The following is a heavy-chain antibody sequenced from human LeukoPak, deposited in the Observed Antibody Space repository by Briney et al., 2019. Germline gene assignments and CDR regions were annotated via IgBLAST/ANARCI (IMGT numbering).Heavy chain of an antibody. Sequence: GGSLRLSCAASGFTFSNYAMTWVRQAPGKGLVWVSRINSDGSSTSYADSVKGRFTISRDNAKNTLYLQMNSLRAEDTAVYYCARGHTRITMLRGSRSAYYFDYWGQGTLVTVSS. CDR1: GFTFSNYA. D-gene: IGHD3-10*01. V-gene: IGHV3-74*01. CDR3: ARGHTRITMLRGSRSAYYFDY. J-gene: IGHJ4*02. CDR2: INSDGSST.